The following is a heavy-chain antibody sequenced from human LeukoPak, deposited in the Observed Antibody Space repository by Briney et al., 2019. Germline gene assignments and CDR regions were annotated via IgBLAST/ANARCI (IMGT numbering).Heavy chain of an antibody. Sequence: SQTLSLTCAISGDSVSRDSIAWNWIRQSPSRGLEWLGRTYYKSAWYSDYAVSVKGRIIINPDTSKNQFSLQLNSVTPEDTAVYYCARGTGWPQFDYWGQGTLVTVSS. D-gene: IGHD6-19*01. CDR3: ARGTGWPQFDY. CDR1: GDSVSRDSIA. CDR2: TYYKSAWYS. J-gene: IGHJ4*02. V-gene: IGHV6-1*01.